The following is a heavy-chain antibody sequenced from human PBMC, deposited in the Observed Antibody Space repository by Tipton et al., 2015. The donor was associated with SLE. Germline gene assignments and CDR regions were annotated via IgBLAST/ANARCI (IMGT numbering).Heavy chain of an antibody. J-gene: IGHJ4*02. CDR1: GGSISSYY. CDR3: ARSAGHTMIIPMAY. V-gene: IGHV4-59*01. D-gene: IGHD3-22*01. CDR2: IYYSGGT. Sequence: TLFLTCTVSGGSISSYYWSWIRQPPGKGLEWIGYIYYSGGTNYNPSLKSRVTISVDTSKNQFSLKLSSVTAADTAVYYCARSAGHTMIIPMAYWGQGTLVTVSS.